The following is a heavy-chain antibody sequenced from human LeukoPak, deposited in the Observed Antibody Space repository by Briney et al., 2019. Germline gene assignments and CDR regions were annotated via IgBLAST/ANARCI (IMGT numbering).Heavy chain of an antibody. CDR1: GFTFSGSA. CDR3: TVTPGQLRN. Sequence: GGSLKLSCAASGFTFSGSAMHWVRQASGKGLEWVGRIRSKANSYATAYAASVKGMFTISRDDSKNTAYLQMNSLKTEDTAVYYCTVTPGQLRNWGQGTLVTVSS. V-gene: IGHV3-73*01. CDR2: IRSKANSYAT. D-gene: IGHD6-13*01. J-gene: IGHJ4*02.